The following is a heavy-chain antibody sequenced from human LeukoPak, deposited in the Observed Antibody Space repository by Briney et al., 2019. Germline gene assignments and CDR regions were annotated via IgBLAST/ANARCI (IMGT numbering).Heavy chain of an antibody. D-gene: IGHD7-27*01. CDR3: ASPTGEGWFDP. J-gene: IGHJ5*02. V-gene: IGHV4-4*07. CDR2: IYTSGRT. Sequence: SETLSLTCTVSGGSISYYCWNWIRQPAGKGLEWIGRIYTSGRTYYNPSLESRVTISVDTSKNQFSLKLSSVTAADTAVYYCASPTGEGWFDPWGQGTLVTVSS. CDR1: GGSISYYC.